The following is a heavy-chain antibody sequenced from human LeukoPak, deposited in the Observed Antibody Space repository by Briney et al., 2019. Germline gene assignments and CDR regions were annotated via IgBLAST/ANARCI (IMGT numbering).Heavy chain of an antibody. CDR1: GGSITNHY. V-gene: IGHV4-59*08. CDR3: ARVVAAIHFDY. Sequence: SETLSLTCTVSGGSITNHYWSWLRQPPGKGPEWIAYISYSGSTDYNPSLKSRVTVSVDTSKNQFSLKLSSVTAADTAVYYCARVVAAIHFDYWGQGTLVTVSS. D-gene: IGHD2-2*02. CDR2: ISYSGST. J-gene: IGHJ4*02.